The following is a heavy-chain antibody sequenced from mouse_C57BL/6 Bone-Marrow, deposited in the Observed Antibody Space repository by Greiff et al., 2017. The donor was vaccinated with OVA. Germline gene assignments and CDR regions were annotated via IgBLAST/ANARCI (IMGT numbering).Heavy chain of an antibody. CDR3: AELGGGFAY. CDR2: INPGSGGT. Sequence: QVQLQQSGAELVRPGTSVTVSCKASGYAFTNYLIEWVKQRPGQGLEWIGVINPGSGGTNYNEKFKGKATLTADKSSSTAYMQLRSLTSDDSAVYFCAELGGGFAYWGQGTLVTVSA. CDR1: GYAFTNYL. J-gene: IGHJ3*01. V-gene: IGHV1-54*01. D-gene: IGHD4-1*01.